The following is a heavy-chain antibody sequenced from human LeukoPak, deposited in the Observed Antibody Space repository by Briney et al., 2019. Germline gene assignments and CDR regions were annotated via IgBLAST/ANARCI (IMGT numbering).Heavy chain of an antibody. CDR1: GFTVSSNY. V-gene: IGHV3-66*01. J-gene: IGHJ4*02. D-gene: IGHD1-26*01. Sequence: PGGSLRLSCAASGFTVSSNYMSWVRLAPGKGLEWVSVIYSGGSTYYGDSVKGRFTISRDSSKNTLYLQMNSLRAEDTAVYYCARGFSGSQSPFDYWGQGTLVTVSS. CDR3: ARGFSGSQSPFDY. CDR2: IYSGGST.